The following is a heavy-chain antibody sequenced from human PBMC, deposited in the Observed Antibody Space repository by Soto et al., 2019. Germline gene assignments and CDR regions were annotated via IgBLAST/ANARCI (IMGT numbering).Heavy chain of an antibody. V-gene: IGHV3-73*01. D-gene: IGHD2-15*01. CDR3: TSPQYCSGGSCPEPASYYYMDV. J-gene: IGHJ6*03. Sequence: PGGSLRLSCAASGFTFSGSAMHWVRQASGKGLEWVGRIRSKANSYATAYAASVKGRFTISRDDSKNTAYLQMNSLKTEDTAVYYCTSPQYCSGGSCPEPASYYYMDVWGKGTKVTVS. CDR1: GFTFSGSA. CDR2: IRSKANSYAT.